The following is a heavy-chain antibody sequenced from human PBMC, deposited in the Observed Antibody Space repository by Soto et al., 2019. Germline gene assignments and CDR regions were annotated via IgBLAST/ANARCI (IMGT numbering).Heavy chain of an antibody. CDR2: INHSGST. CDR1: GGSFSGYY. Sequence: SETLSLTCAVYGGSFSGYYWSWIRQPPGKGLEWIGSINHSGSTNYNPSLKSRVTISVDTSKNQFSLKLSSVTAADTAVYYCATDTGYWGQGTLVTVSS. J-gene: IGHJ4*02. CDR3: ATDTGY. V-gene: IGHV4-34*01.